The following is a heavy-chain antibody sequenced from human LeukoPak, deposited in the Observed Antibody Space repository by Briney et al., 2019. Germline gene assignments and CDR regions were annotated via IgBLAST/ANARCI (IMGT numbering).Heavy chain of an antibody. D-gene: IGHD3-3*01. CDR2: IYYSGST. Sequence: SETLSLTSTLSVGSISSYYWSWIRQPPGKGLEWIGYIYYSGSTNYNPSLKSRVTISVDTSKNQFSLKLSSVTAADTAVYYCARDRRSEDFWSGLDYWGQGTLVTVSS. J-gene: IGHJ4*02. CDR3: ARDRRSEDFWSGLDY. CDR1: VGSISSYY. V-gene: IGHV4-59*01.